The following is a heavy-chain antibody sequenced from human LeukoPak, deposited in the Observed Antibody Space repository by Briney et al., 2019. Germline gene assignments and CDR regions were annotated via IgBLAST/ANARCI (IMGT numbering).Heavy chain of an antibody. CDR3: AREKPACGADCYDS. CDR1: GFTFSNE. D-gene: IGHD2-21*01. V-gene: IGHV3-48*03. CDR2: ISSSGTPI. Sequence: GGSLRLSCAASGFTFSNEMNWVRPAPGKGVGWVSCISSSGTPIHYADSVKGRFTISRDNAKNSLFLQMNSLRAEDTAVYYCAREKPACGADCYDSWGQGTLVTVSS. J-gene: IGHJ4*02.